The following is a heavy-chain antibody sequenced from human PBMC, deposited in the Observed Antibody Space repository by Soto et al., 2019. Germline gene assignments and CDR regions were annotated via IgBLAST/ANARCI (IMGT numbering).Heavy chain of an antibody. V-gene: IGHV5-10-1*01. D-gene: IGHD6-13*01. CDR3: ARGLMSSEQQDYYFDY. CDR2: IDPSDSYA. Sequence: PGESLKISCNGSGYSFTIYWISWVRQMPGKGLEWMGRIDPSDSYANYSPSFQGHVTISADKSISTAYLQWSSLKASDTAMYYCARGLMSSEQQDYYFDYWGQGTLVTISS. J-gene: IGHJ4*02. CDR1: GYSFTIYW.